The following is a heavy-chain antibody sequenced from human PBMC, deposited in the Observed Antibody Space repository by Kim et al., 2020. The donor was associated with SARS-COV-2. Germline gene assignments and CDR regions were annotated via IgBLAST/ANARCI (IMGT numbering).Heavy chain of an antibody. J-gene: IGHJ4*02. V-gene: IGHV4-39*06. D-gene: IGHD6-13*01. CDR2: IYYSGIT. CDR1: GVSVGSSAYY. CDR3: ARGRDIAAARYFDY. Sequence: SETLSLTCTVSGVSVGSSAYYWGWFRQPPGKGLEWIGSIYYSGITYYNPSLKSRVTISLDTSKNQFHLKLSSVTAADTAVYYCARGRDIAAARYFDYWGQGTLVTVSS.